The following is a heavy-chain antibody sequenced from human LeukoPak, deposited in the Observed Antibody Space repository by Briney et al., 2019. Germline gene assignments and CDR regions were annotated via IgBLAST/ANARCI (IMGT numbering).Heavy chain of an antibody. J-gene: IGHJ4*02. Sequence: SETLSLTCTVSGASVSSGRHYWTWIRQPAGKGLEWIGRIYTSGTTKYDPSLESRVAISMDTSKNQFSLKLTSVTAADTAVHYCARLSGYYDSSPEVWGQGTLVAVSS. CDR1: GASVSSGRHY. D-gene: IGHD3-22*01. V-gene: IGHV4-61*02. CDR2: IYTSGTT. CDR3: ARLSGYYDSSPEV.